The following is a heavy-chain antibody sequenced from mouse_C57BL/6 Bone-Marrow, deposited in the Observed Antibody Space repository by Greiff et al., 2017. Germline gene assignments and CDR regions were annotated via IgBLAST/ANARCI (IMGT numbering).Heavy chain of an antibody. J-gene: IGHJ4*01. CDR2: ISSGSSTI. CDR1: GFTFSDYG. D-gene: IGHD2-13*01. Sequence: EVKVVESGGGLVKPGGSLKLSCAASGFTFSDYGMHWVRQAPEKGLEWVAYISSGSSTIYYADTVKGRFTISRDNATNTLFLQMTSLRSEDTAMYYCARGEGVYAMDYWGQGTSVTVSS. CDR3: ARGEGVYAMDY. V-gene: IGHV5-17*01.